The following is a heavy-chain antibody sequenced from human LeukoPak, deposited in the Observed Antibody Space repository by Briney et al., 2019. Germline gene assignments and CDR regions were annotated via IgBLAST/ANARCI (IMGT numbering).Heavy chain of an antibody. CDR1: GYTFTSYD. J-gene: IGHJ3*02. D-gene: IGHD3-9*01. Sequence: ASVKVSCKASGYTFTSYDINWVRQATGQGLEWMGWMNPNSGNTGYAQKFQGRVTMTTDTSTSTAYMELRSLRSDDTAVYYCARDLTGGDAFDIWGQGTMVTVSS. CDR2: MNPNSGNT. CDR3: ARDLTGGDAFDI. V-gene: IGHV1-8*02.